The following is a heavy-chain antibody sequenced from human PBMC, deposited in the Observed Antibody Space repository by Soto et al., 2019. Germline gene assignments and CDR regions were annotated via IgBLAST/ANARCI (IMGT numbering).Heavy chain of an antibody. J-gene: IGHJ6*02. CDR2: IRVYNGNT. CDR3: ARDLLPMDV. V-gene: IGHV1-18*01. CDR1: GYNFTSYG. Sequence: QVQLVQSGAEVKKPGASVKVSCKASGYNFTSYGISWVRQAPGKGLEWMGWIRVYNGNTNYAQKLQGRVTMTTDTSTSTAYMELRCRRSDDTAVYDCARDLLPMDVWGQGTTVTVSS.